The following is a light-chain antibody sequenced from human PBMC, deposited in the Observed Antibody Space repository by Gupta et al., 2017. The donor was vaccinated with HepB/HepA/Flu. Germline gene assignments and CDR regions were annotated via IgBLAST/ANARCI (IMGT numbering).Light chain of an antibody. CDR2: SNN. Sequence: QSVVTQSPSASRTPGQRVTLSRSGSSSDIGGNTVNWYQQLPGTAPKLLIYSNNRRPSGVPDRFSGAKSGTSASLAISGLQSEDEADYYCAAWDENLYIYVFGTGTKVSVL. V-gene: IGLV1-44*01. J-gene: IGLJ1*01. CDR3: AAWDENLYIYV. CDR1: SSDIGGNT.